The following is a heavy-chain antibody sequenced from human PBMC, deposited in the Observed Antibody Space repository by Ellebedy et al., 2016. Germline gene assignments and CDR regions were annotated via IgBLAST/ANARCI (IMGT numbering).Heavy chain of an antibody. CDR3: ARHESITIFGVVIHPDY. J-gene: IGHJ4*02. V-gene: IGHV5-51*01. CDR2: IYPGDSYT. CDR1: GYTFTSYW. D-gene: IGHD3-3*01. Sequence: GESLKISXKGSGYTFTSYWIGWVRQMPGKGLEWMGIIYPGDSYTRYSPSFQGQVTISADKSISTAYLQWSSLKASDTAMYYCARHESITIFGVVIHPDYWGQGTLVTVSS.